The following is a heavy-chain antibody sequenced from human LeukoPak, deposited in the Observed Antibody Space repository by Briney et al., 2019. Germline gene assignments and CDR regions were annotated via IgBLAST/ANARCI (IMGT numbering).Heavy chain of an antibody. Sequence: PSETLSLTCTVSGGSISSYYWSWIRQSPGKGLEWIGYIYYSGDTNCNPSLKSRVTISVDTSKNQFSLKLSFVTAADTAVYYCARQRAVAAAATFDCWGQGTLVTVSS. CDR2: IYYSGDT. J-gene: IGHJ4*02. CDR1: GGSISSYY. D-gene: IGHD6-13*01. V-gene: IGHV4-59*08. CDR3: ARQRAVAAAATFDC.